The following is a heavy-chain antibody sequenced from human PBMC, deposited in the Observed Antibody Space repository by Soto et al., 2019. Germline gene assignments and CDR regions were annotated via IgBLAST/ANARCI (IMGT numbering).Heavy chain of an antibody. J-gene: IGHJ4*02. V-gene: IGHV5-51*01. CDR3: ARPIADFWSGYPWSAFDY. CDR1: GYSFTSYW. CDR2: IYPGDSDT. Sequence: GESLKISCKGSGYSFTSYWIGWVRQMPGKGLEWMGIIYPGDSDTRYSPSFQGQVTISADKSISTAYLQWSSLKASDTAMYYCARPIADFWSGYPWSAFDYWGQGTLVTVSS. D-gene: IGHD3-3*01.